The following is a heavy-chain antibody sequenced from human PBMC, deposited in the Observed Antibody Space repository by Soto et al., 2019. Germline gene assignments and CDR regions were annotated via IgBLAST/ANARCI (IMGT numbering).Heavy chain of an antibody. J-gene: IGHJ4*02. CDR2: ISGSNTYT. Sequence: QVQLVESGGGLVKPGGSLRLSCEASGFTFSDRYMSWIRQAPGKGLEWLSYISGSNTYTDYAGSVKGRFTISRDNAQNSLHLQMNSLRADDTAVYYCARSMKAGKNFDYWGQGTLVTVSS. CDR3: ARSMKAGKNFDY. CDR1: GFTFSDRY. V-gene: IGHV3-11*05. D-gene: IGHD3-22*01.